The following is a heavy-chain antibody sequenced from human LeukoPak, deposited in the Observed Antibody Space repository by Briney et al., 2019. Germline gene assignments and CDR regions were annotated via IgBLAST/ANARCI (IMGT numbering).Heavy chain of an antibody. D-gene: IGHD1-26*01. J-gene: IGHJ4*02. CDR1: GFTFSSYW. V-gene: IGHV3-74*01. CDR3: ARDDGGSYFDY. Sequence: PGGXLRLSCAASGFTFSSYWMHWVRQAPGKGLVWVSRINSDGSSTNYADSVKGRFTISRDNAKNTLYLQMNSLRAEDTAVYYCARDDGGSYFDYWGQGTLVTVSS. CDR2: INSDGSST.